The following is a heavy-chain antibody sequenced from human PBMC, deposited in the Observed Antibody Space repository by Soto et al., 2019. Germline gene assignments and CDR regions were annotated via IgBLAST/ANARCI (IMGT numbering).Heavy chain of an antibody. CDR3: ARSIAVAVNFDY. CDR1: GGSFSGYY. Sequence: SETLSLTCAVYGGSFSGYYWSWIRQPPGKGLEWIGEINHSGSTNYNPSLKSRVTISVDTSKNQFSLKLSSVTAADTAVYYCARSIAVAVNFDYWGQGTLVPLSS. V-gene: IGHV4-34*01. D-gene: IGHD6-19*01. CDR2: INHSGST. J-gene: IGHJ4*02.